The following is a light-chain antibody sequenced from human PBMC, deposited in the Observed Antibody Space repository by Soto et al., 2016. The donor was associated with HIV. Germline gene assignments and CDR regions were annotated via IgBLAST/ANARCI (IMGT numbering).Light chain of an antibody. J-gene: IGLJ1*01. CDR1: NIGTKS. CDR2: DNN. Sequence: SYELTQSPSVSVAPGKTAKITCGGKNIGTKSVHWYQRKPGQAPVMVVYDNNDRPSGIPKRISGSNSGNTATLIISRVEAGDEADYFCQVWDSSSDQSYVFGAGTKVTVL. CDR3: QVWDSSSDQSYV. V-gene: IGLV3-21*03.